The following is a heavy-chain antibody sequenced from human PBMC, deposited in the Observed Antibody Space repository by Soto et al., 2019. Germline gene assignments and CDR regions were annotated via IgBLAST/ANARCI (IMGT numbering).Heavy chain of an antibody. J-gene: IGHJ6*02. Sequence: GGSLRLSCAASGFTFSSYAMSWVRQAPGKGLEWVSAISGSGGSTYYADSVKGRFTISRDNSKNTLYLQMNSLRAEDTAVYYCAKVMVVAASYYYYYGMDVWGQGTTVTVSS. CDR1: GFTFSSYA. CDR3: AKVMVVAASYYYYYGMDV. D-gene: IGHD2-15*01. V-gene: IGHV3-23*01. CDR2: ISGSGGST.